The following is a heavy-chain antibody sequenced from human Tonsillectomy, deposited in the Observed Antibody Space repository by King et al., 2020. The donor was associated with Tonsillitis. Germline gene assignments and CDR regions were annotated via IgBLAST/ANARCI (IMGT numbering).Heavy chain of an antibody. Sequence: VQLVESGAEVKKPGASVKVSCTASGYTFTSYGISWVRQAPGQGLEWMGWISTYNAHTNYAQKLQGRVTMTTDTSTSTAYMELRSQRSDGTFLYYCAKYRGHCSRGSCYRNWFDPWGQGTLVTVSS. D-gene: IGHD2-15*01. CDR3: AKYRGHCSRGSCYRNWFDP. J-gene: IGHJ5*02. CDR2: ISTYNAHT. CDR1: GYTFTSYG. V-gene: IGHV1-18*04.